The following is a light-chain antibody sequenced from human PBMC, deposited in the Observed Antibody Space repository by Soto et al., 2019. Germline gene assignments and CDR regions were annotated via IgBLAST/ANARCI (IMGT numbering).Light chain of an antibody. Sequence: EIVLTQSPATLSLSPGERATLSCRASQSVTSFLAWYQQKPGQAPRLLIYDASNRATGIPARFSGRGSGTDFTLTISSLEPEDFAVYYCQQRINWPRTFGGGTKVEIK. CDR2: DAS. CDR1: QSVTSF. CDR3: QQRINWPRT. J-gene: IGKJ4*01. V-gene: IGKV3-11*01.